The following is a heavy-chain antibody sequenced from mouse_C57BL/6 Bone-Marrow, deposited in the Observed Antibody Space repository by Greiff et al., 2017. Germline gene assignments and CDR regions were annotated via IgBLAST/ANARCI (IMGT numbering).Heavy chain of an antibody. V-gene: IGHV14-4*01. CDR2: IDPENGDT. CDR3: TINWDYFDY. Sequence: VQLQQSGAELVRPGASVKLSCTASGFNIKDDYMHWVKQRPEQGLEWIGWIDPENGDTENASKFQGKATITADTSSNTAYLQLSSLTSEDTAVYYCTINWDYFDYWGQGTTLTVSS. CDR1: GFNIKDDY. J-gene: IGHJ2*01. D-gene: IGHD4-1*02.